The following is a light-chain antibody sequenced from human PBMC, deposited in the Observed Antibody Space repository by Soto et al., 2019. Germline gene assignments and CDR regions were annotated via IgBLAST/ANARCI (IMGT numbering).Light chain of an antibody. CDR2: AAS. V-gene: IGKV1-8*01. CDR3: QQYYTYPWT. J-gene: IGKJ1*01. Sequence: IRMTQSPSSLSASTGDRVTITCRASQGISSYLAWYQQKPGKAPKVLIHAASTLQGGVPSRFSGSGTGTDFTLTIRRLQSEDFATYYCQQYYTYPWTLGQGTKVEIK. CDR1: QGISSY.